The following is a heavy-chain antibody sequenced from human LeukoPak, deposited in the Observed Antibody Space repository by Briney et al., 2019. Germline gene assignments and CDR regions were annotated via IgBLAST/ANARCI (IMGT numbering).Heavy chain of an antibody. D-gene: IGHD6-19*01. CDR3: ARGPIEAGRLFNWFDP. CDR2: IYTSGST. Sequence: PSETLSLTCTVSGGSTSSYYWSWIRQPAGKGLEWIGRIYTSGSTNYNPSLKSRVAMSVDTSKNQFSLKLSSVTAADTAVYYCARGPIEAGRLFNWFDPWGQGTLVTVSS. J-gene: IGHJ5*02. V-gene: IGHV4-4*07. CDR1: GGSTSSYY.